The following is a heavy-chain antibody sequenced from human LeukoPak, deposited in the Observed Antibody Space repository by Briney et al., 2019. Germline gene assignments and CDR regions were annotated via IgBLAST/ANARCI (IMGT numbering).Heavy chain of an antibody. V-gene: IGHV1-18*01. Sequence: EASVKVSCKASGYTFTSYGISWVRQAPGQGLEWMGWISAYNGDTNYAQKLQGRVTMTTDTSTSTAYMELRSLRSDDTAVYYCARDIPAAGTWYYYYGMDVWGQGTTVTVSS. D-gene: IGHD6-13*01. CDR1: GYTFTSYG. J-gene: IGHJ6*02. CDR3: ARDIPAAGTWYYYYGMDV. CDR2: ISAYNGDT.